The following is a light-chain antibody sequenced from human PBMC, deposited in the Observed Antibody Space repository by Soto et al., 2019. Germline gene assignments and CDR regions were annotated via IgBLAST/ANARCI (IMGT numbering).Light chain of an antibody. CDR2: DAS. V-gene: IGKV3-11*01. Sequence: EIVLTQSPATLSLSPGERATLSCRASQSVSSYLAWYQQKPGQAPRLLIYDASNRSTGIPARFSGSGSGTDFTLAISSLEPEEFSIYYCQQRSNWHPSTFGQGTKLEIK. CDR3: QQRSNWHPST. J-gene: IGKJ2*01. CDR1: QSVSSY.